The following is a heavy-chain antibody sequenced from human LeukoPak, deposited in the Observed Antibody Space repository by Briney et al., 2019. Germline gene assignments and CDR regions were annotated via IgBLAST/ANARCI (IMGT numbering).Heavy chain of an antibody. CDR3: ARDKTEDSSGCFDY. V-gene: IGHV1-2*02. D-gene: IGHD6-19*01. Sequence: GASVKVSCKASGYTFTGYYMHWVRQAPGQGLEWMGWINPNSGGTNYAQKFQGRVTMTRDTSISTAYMELSRLRSDDTAVYYCARDKTEDSSGCFDYWGQGTLVTVSS. J-gene: IGHJ4*02. CDR1: GYTFTGYY. CDR2: INPNSGGT.